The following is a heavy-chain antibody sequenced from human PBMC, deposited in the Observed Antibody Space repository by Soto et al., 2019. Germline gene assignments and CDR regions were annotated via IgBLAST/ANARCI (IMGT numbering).Heavy chain of an antibody. CDR1: GGAISTYY. J-gene: IGHJ5*02. V-gene: IGHV4-4*07. CDR3: ARGQRFSDWFDP. CDR2: IYSSGST. D-gene: IGHD3-3*01. Sequence: SETLSLTCAVSGGAISTYYWTWIRQPAGKGLEWIGRIYSSGSTKYNPSLQSRVTMSLDTSNNQFSLRLTSVTAADTAVYYCARGQRFSDWFDPWGQGTLVTVSS.